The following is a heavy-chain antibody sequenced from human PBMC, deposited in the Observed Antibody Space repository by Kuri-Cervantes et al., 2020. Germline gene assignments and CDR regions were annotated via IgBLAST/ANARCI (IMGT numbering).Heavy chain of an antibody. Sequence: GGSLRPSCPASGFTFSSFDMSWVRQAPGKGLEWVSGIRASGSNTYYAASVKGRFTISRDNSKNTLYLQMNSLRAEDTAVCYCAKAGYSSSWYDYYYYYYMDVWGKGTTVTVSS. J-gene: IGHJ6*03. CDR1: GFTFSSFD. CDR3: AKAGYSSSWYDYYYYYYMDV. V-gene: IGHV3-23*01. CDR2: IRASGSNT. D-gene: IGHD6-13*01.